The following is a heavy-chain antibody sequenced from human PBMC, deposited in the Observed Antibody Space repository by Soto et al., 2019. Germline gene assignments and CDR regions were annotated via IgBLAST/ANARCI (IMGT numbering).Heavy chain of an antibody. V-gene: IGHV6-1*01. CDR1: GDSVSSNSAA. D-gene: IGHD6-6*01. CDR2: TYYRSKWYN. Sequence: PSQTLSLTCAISGDSVSSNSAAWDWIRQSPSRGLEWLGRTYYRSKWYNDYAVSVKSRITISPDTSKNQFSLQLNSVTPEDTAVYYCARDPIAARSPYYYYGMDVWGQGTTVTVSS. CDR3: ARDPIAARSPYYYYGMDV. J-gene: IGHJ6*02.